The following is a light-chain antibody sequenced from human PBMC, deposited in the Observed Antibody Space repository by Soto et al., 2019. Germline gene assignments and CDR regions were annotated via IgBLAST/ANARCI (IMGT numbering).Light chain of an antibody. CDR1: NIGSKS. CDR2: YDN. CDR3: QVWDSSSDHVV. V-gene: IGLV3-21*04. Sequence: SYELTQPPSVSVAPGKTARITCRGNNIGSKSVNWYQQKPGQAPVLVIYYDNDRPSGIAGRFSGSNSGNTATLTISRVEAGDEADYYCQVWDSSSDHVVFGGGTKLTVL. J-gene: IGLJ2*01.